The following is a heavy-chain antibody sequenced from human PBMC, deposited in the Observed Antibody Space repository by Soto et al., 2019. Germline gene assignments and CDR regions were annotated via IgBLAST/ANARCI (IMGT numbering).Heavy chain of an antibody. Sequence: EVQLVESGGGLVQPGRSLRLSCTASGFSFGDYGRHLVRQLPGKGLEGVSGISWSGGSIGYADSVKGRFSISRDNAKKSLYLQMNSLRPEDTALYYCAKSTGGTANGMDVWGQGTTVTVSS. D-gene: IGHD2-8*02. CDR2: ISWSGGSI. CDR1: GFSFGDYG. V-gene: IGHV3-9*01. CDR3: AKSTGGTANGMDV. J-gene: IGHJ6*02.